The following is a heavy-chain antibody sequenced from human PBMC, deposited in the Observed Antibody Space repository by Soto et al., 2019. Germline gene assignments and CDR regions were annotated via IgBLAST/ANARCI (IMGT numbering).Heavy chain of an antibody. CDR2: INSDGSST. D-gene: IGHD6-13*01. Sequence: EVQLVESGGGLVQPGGSLRLSCAASGFTFSSYWMHWVRQAPGKGLVWVSRINSDGSSTSYADSVKGRFTISRDNAKNTLYLQMNILRAEDTAVYYCAREYSSSWYVSWFDPWGQGTLVTVSS. CDR1: GFTFSSYW. V-gene: IGHV3-74*01. CDR3: AREYSSSWYVSWFDP. J-gene: IGHJ5*02.